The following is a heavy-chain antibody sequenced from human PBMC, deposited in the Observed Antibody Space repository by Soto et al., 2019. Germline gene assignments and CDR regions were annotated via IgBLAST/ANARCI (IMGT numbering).Heavy chain of an antibody. D-gene: IGHD6-13*01. V-gene: IGHV4-31*03. CDR2: IYYSGST. J-gene: IGHJ5*02. CDR3: ARDQESIAAASNWFDP. Sequence: SETMSLTCPVSGGSISSGFYYWSWIRQHPGKGLEWIGYIYYSGSTYYNPSLKSRVTISVDTSKNQFSLKLSSVTAADTAVYYCARDQESIAAASNWFDPWGQGTLVTVSS. CDR1: GGSISSGFYY.